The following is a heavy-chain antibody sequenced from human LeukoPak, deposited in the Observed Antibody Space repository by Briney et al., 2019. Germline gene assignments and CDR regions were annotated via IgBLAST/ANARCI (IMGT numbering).Heavy chain of an antibody. Sequence: ASMKVSCKASGYTFTSYGISWVRQAPGQGLEWMGWISAYNGNTNYAQKLQGRVTMTTDTSTSTAYMELRSLRSDDTAVYYCARDDTPFAVPASDYWGQGTLVTVSS. J-gene: IGHJ4*02. CDR2: ISAYNGNT. V-gene: IGHV1-18*01. CDR3: ARDDTPFAVPASDY. D-gene: IGHD2-2*01. CDR1: GYTFTSYG.